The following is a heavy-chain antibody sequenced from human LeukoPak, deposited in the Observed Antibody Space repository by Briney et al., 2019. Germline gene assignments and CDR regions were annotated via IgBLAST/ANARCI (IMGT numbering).Heavy chain of an antibody. Sequence: SETLSLTCAVYGGSFSGYYWSWIRQPPGKGLEWIGEINHSGSTNYNPSLKSRVTISVDTSKSQFSLKLSSVTAADTAVYYCARARINSYDFWSGTRYYYYYMDVWGKGTTVTVSS. CDR2: INHSGST. V-gene: IGHV4-34*01. CDR1: GGSFSGYY. D-gene: IGHD3-3*01. CDR3: ARARINSYDFWSGTRYYYYYMDV. J-gene: IGHJ6*03.